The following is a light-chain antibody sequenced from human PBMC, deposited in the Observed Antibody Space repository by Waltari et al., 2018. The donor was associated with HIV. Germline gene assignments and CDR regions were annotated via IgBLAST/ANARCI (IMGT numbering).Light chain of an antibody. CDR1: SSNL. V-gene: IGLV2-23*02. CDR3: CSYVGVVNCVVL. Sequence: QAALTQPASVFGSPGWSITISCNGTSSNLGSWYQQHPGKAPKLIIYEVSKWPSGVSERFCASKSGNTASLTLNGRQAEDEADYNGCSYVGVVNCVVLFGGGTNLTVL. J-gene: IGLJ2*01. CDR2: EVS.